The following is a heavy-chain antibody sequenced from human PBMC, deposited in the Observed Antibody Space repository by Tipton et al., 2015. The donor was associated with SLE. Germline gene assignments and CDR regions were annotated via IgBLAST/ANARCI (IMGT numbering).Heavy chain of an antibody. CDR2: IIPIFGTA. CDR3: ARVLRVGPVLNAFDI. Sequence: SGAEVKVSCKASGGTFSSYAISWVRQAPGQGLEWMGGIIPIFGTANYAQKFQGRVTITADESTSTAYMELSSLRSEDTAVYYCARVLRVGPVLNAFDIWGQGTMVTVSS. CDR1: GGTFSSYA. J-gene: IGHJ3*02. V-gene: IGHV1-69*01. D-gene: IGHD1-26*01.